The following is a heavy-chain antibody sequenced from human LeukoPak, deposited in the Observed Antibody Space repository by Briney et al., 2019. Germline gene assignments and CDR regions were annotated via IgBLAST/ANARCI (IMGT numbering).Heavy chain of an antibody. CDR2: IYYSGST. CDR3: ARLGGYYYDSSGYYYYSAFDI. J-gene: IGHJ3*02. V-gene: IGHV4-59*11. D-gene: IGHD3-22*01. CDR1: GGNISSHY. Sequence: SETLSLTCTVSGGNISSHYWSWIRQPPGKGLEWIGNIYYSGSTNYNPSLKSRVTISVDTSKNQFSLKLSSVTAADTAVYYCARLGGYYYDSSGYYYYSAFDIWGQGTMVTVSS.